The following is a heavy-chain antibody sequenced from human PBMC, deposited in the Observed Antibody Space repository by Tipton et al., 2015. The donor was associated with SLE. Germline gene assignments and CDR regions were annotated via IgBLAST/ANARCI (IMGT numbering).Heavy chain of an antibody. J-gene: IGHJ6*02. Sequence: SLRLSCAASGFTFTNYAMNWVRQSPGKALEWVAFIRNDGGRTSYADSVKGRFTISRDNPKSTLYVQMNSLGSEDTALYYCAKEVAHFANGYSYYSYGMDVWGQGTTVTVSS. CDR3: AKEVAHFANGYSYYSYGMDV. V-gene: IGHV3-30*02. D-gene: IGHD2-8*01. CDR1: GFTFTNYA. CDR2: IRNDGGRT.